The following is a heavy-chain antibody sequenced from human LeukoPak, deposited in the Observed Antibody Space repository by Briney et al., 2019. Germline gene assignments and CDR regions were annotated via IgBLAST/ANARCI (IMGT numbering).Heavy chain of an antibody. D-gene: IGHD7-27*01. V-gene: IGHV4-38-2*01. CDR2: IYHTGST. Sequence: PSEPLSLTCVVSGYPLGRGYYRGWIRQAPGKGLEWMGSIYHTGSTYCNPSLKSRSNMSVDTSKNRFSLKLTSVTAADTAIYYCAKVGSHWGREFAFWGQGALVTVSS. CDR1: GYPLGRGYY. CDR3: AKVGSHWGREFAF. J-gene: IGHJ4*02.